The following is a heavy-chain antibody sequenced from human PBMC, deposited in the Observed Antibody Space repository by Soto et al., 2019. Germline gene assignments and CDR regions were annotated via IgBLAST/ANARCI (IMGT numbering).Heavy chain of an antibody. CDR1: GYSFTSYW. J-gene: IGHJ4*02. D-gene: IGHD1-26*01. Sequence: HGESLKISCKGSGYSFTSYWIGWVRQMPGKGLEWMGIIYPGDSDTRYSPSFQGQVTISADKSISTAYLQWSSLKASDTAMYYCARHFYIISWEGTYFDYWGQGTLVTVSS. CDR3: ARHFYIISWEGTYFDY. V-gene: IGHV5-51*01. CDR2: IYPGDSDT.